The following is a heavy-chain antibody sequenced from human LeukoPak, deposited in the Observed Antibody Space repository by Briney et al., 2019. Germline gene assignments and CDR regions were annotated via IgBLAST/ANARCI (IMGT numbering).Heavy chain of an antibody. V-gene: IGHV3-23*01. Sequence: QPWEALSLFCGASGFSFSNWAMSWARRPPGKGLECVSCLHRYLQPTSYPHSVKRRFTISRDNTNNTLYLQMSSLRAEDTAVYYCARERYCGGDCSPILDYWGQGTLVTDSS. CDR1: GFSFSNWA. J-gene: IGHJ4*02. D-gene: IGHD2-21*02. CDR3: ARERYCGGDCSPILDY. CDR2: LHRYLQPT.